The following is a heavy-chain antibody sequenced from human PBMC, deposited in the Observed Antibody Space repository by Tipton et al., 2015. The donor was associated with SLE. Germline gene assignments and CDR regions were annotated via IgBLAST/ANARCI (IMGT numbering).Heavy chain of an antibody. J-gene: IGHJ6*02. CDR2: IYHSGST. Sequence: TLSLTCTVSGYSISSSYYWGWIRQPPGKGLEWIGSIYHSGSTYYNPSLKSRVTISVDTSKNQFSLKLTSVTAADTAVYYCARGLYYYYGMDVWGQGTTVTVSS. CDR1: GYSISSSYY. CDR3: ARGLYYYYGMDV. V-gene: IGHV4-38-2*02.